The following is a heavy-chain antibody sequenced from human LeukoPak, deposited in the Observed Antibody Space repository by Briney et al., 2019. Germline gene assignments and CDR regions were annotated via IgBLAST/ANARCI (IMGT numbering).Heavy chain of an antibody. V-gene: IGHV4-61*03. J-gene: IGHJ4*02. CDR3: ARDRLGIPPDY. CDR2: IYYRGST. D-gene: IGHD6-6*01. CDR1: VGSLTSDSSY. Sequence: PSETLSLTCTVSVGSLTSDSSYWSWIRQPPGKGLEWIGYIYYRGSTNYNPSLKSRVSMSIDTSKNHFSLKLSSLTAADTAVYYCARDRLGIPPDYWGQGTLVTVSS.